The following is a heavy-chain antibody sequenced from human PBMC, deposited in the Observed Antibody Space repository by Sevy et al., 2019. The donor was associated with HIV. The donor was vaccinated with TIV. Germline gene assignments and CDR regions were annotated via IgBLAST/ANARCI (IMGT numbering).Heavy chain of an antibody. D-gene: IGHD3-10*01. CDR2: IKRKTDGGKT. CDR3: NTDSKKRGLSALPDH. V-gene: IGHV3-15*01. CDR1: GFTFSNAW. Sequence: GGSLRLSCAASGFTFSNAWMSWVRQAPGKGLEWVGRIKRKTDGGKTDYAAPVKGRFTISSDDSKTTMYLQMNSLKTDDTVIYYCNTDSKKRGLSALPDHWGQRTLVTVSS. J-gene: IGHJ4*01.